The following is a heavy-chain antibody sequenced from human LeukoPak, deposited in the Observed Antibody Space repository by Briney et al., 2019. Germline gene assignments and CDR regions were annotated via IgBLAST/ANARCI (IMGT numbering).Heavy chain of an antibody. CDR3: ARRGPYYYYGMDV. J-gene: IGHJ6*02. CDR1: GGSISSYY. Sequence: SETLSLTCTVSGGSISSYYWSWIRQPPGKGLEWTGYIYYSGSTNYNPSLKSRVTISVDTSKNQFSLKLSSVTAADTAVYYCARRGPYYYYGMDVWGQGTTVTVSS. V-gene: IGHV4-59*01. CDR2: IYYSGST.